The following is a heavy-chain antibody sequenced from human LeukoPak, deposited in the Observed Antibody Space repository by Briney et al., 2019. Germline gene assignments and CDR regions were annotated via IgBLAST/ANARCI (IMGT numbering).Heavy chain of an antibody. CDR2: ISAGDGVST. CDR3: AKNLGYSVEPSFDY. Sequence: PGGSLRLSCAASGFTFSSYGMDWGRQAPGKVLGWVAAISAGDGVSTYDPDSGKGGCTISRDNSKNTLYLQMTTLSGEDTAVYYCAKNLGYSVEPSFDYWGQGTPVTVSS. V-gene: IGHV3-23*01. D-gene: IGHD1-14*01. J-gene: IGHJ4*02. CDR1: GFTFSSYG.